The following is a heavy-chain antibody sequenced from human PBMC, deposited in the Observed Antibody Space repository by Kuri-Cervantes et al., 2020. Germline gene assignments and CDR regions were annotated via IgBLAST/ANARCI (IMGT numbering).Heavy chain of an antibody. CDR3: ARFGSRSYFEPLDY. Sequence: GGSLRLSCAASGFNLRSYAMHWVRQAPGKGLEWVAALSYDGSNKYYADSVKGRFTISRDNAMNSLYLQMNSLRDEDTAVYYCARFGSRSYFEPLDYWGQGTLVTVSS. V-gene: IGHV3-30-3*01. J-gene: IGHJ4*02. CDR2: LSYDGSNK. CDR1: GFNLRSYA. D-gene: IGHD3-10*01.